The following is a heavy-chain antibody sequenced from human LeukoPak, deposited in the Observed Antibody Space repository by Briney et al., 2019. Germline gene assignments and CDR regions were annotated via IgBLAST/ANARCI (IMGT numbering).Heavy chain of an antibody. J-gene: IGHJ3*02. CDR2: MNPNSGNT. Sequence: VASVKVSCMASGYTFTGYYMHWVRQATGQGLEWMGWMNPNSGNTGYAQKFQGRVTMTRNTSISTAYMELSSLRSEDAAVYYCARGSAGPSAFDIWGQGTMVTVSS. D-gene: IGHD1-14*01. CDR1: GYTFTGYY. V-gene: IGHV1-8*02. CDR3: ARGSAGPSAFDI.